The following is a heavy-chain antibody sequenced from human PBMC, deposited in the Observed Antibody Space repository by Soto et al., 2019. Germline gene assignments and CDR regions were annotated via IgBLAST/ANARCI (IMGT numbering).Heavy chain of an antibody. J-gene: IGHJ4*02. D-gene: IGHD5-12*01. CDR3: AHSFDSGYDASHGTPCFDY. Sequence: QITLKESGPTLVKPTQTLTLTCTFSGFSLSTSGVGVGWIRQPPGKALEWLALIYWDDDKRYSPSLKSRLTITKDTSKNQVVLTMTNMDPVDTATYYCAHSFDSGYDASHGTPCFDYWGQGTLVTVSS. V-gene: IGHV2-5*02. CDR2: IYWDDDK. CDR1: GFSLSTSGVG.